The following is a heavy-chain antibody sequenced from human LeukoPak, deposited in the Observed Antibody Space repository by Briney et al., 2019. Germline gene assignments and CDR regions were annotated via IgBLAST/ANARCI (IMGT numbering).Heavy chain of an antibody. CDR2: ISSDGRTE. J-gene: IGHJ4*02. V-gene: IGHV3-30*04. D-gene: IGHD3-16*01. Sequence: GRSLRLSCAASGFTFSSYAMHWVRQGPGKGLEWVAFISSDGRTEYNADSVKGRFTISRDNSKNTLYLQMNSLTTEDTAVYYCARGWGSGAWLIDSWGQGTLVSVSS. CDR3: ARGWGSGAWLIDS. CDR1: GFTFSSYA.